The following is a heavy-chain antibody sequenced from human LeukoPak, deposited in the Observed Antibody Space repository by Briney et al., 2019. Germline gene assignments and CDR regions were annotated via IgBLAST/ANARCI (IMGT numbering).Heavy chain of an antibody. CDR1: GFTFSSYW. CDR2: INSDGSVT. V-gene: IGHV3-74*01. D-gene: IGHD4/OR15-4a*01. J-gene: IGHJ4*02. Sequence: PAGGSLRLSCAASGFTFSSYWMHWVRQAPGKGLVWVSRINSDGSVTNYADSVKGRFTISRDNSKNTLYLQMNSLRAEDTAVYYCARRAGAYSHPYDYWGQGTLVTVSS. CDR3: ARRAGAYSHPYDY.